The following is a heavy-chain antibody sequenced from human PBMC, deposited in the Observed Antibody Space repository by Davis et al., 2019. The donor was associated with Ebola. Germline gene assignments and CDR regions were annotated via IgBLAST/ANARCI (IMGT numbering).Heavy chain of an antibody. Sequence: GESLKISCSASGFTFGDYAVTWVRQAPGKGLEWVAKIGRDGSNEYYIDSVKGRVTVSRDNSKNTLYLQMNSLRVEDTAVYYCAKDQDWAWDYWGQGTLVTVSS. CDR3: AKDQDWAWDY. D-gene: IGHD3-9*01. CDR2: IGRDGSNE. V-gene: IGHV3-30*02. J-gene: IGHJ4*02. CDR1: GFTFGDYA.